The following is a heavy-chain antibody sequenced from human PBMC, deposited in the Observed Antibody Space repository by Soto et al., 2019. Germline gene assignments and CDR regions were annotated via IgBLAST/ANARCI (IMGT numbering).Heavy chain of an antibody. V-gene: IGHV3-23*01. J-gene: IGHJ4*02. CDR1: GFTFSSYA. D-gene: IGHD6-13*01. CDR2: ISGSDGST. Sequence: EVQLLESGGGLVQPGGSLRLSCAASGFTFSSYAMNWVRQAPGKGLEWVSVISGSDGSTYYADSVKGRFTISRDNSKHTLTLQMNRLRAEDTAVYYCARRSSSWYFDYWGQGTLVTVSS. CDR3: ARRSSSWYFDY.